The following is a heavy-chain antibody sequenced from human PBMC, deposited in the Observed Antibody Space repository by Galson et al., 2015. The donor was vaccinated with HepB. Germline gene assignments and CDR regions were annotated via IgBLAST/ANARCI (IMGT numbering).Heavy chain of an antibody. CDR3: AREVVGATYHDAFDI. CDR1: GGTFSSYA. V-gene: IGHV1-69*13. D-gene: IGHD1-26*01. CDR2: IIPIFGTA. J-gene: IGHJ3*02. Sequence: SVKVSCKASGGTFSSYAISWVRQAPGQGLEWMGGIIPIFGTANYAQKFQGRVTVTADESTSTAYMELSSLRSEDTAVDYCAREVVGATYHDAFDIWGQGTMVTVSS.